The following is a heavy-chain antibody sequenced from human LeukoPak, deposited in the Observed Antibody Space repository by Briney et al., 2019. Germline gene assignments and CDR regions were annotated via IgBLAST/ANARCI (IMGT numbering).Heavy chain of an antibody. V-gene: IGHV4-59*01. CDR1: GGSISNYY. CDR3: ARAGLGDAFDI. CDR2: IYYSGST. D-gene: IGHD1-14*01. Sequence: SETLSLTCTVSGGSISNYYWSWLRQPPGKGLEWIGYIYYSGSTNYSPSLKSRVTISLDTSKNQFSLRLSSVTAADTAVYYCARAGLGDAFDIWGQGTMVTVSS. J-gene: IGHJ3*02.